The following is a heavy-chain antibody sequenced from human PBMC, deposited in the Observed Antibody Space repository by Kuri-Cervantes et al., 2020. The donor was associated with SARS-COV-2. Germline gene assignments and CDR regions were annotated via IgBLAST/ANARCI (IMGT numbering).Heavy chain of an antibody. D-gene: IGHD2-2*01. J-gene: IGHJ5*02. CDR1: GFTFSSYA. CDR3: ARDLHCSSTSCYSPWFDP. Sequence: GESLKISCAASGFTFSSYAMHWVRQAPGEGLEWVAVISYDGSNKYYADSVKGRFTISRDNSKNTLYLQMNSLRAEDTAVYYCARDLHCSSTSCYSPWFDPWGQGTLVTVSS. V-gene: IGHV3-30-3*01. CDR2: ISYDGSNK.